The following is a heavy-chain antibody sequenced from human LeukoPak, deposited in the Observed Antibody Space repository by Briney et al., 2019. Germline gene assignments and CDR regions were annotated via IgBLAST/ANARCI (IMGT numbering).Heavy chain of an antibody. J-gene: IGHJ4*02. CDR2: ISHSGDNT. CDR1: GFTFSSYA. Sequence: PEGSLRLSCAASGFTFSSYAMGWVRQAPGKGLEWVSAISHSGDNTHYADSVKGRFTISRDNSKNTLYLQMNSLRAGDSAVYYCAKDHYWGQGTLATVSS. V-gene: IGHV3-23*01. CDR3: AKDHY.